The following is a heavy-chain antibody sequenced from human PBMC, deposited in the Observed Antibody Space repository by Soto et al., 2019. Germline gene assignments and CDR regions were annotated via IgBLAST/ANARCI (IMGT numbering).Heavy chain of an antibody. CDR1: GFSLSTSGVC. J-gene: IGHJ6*03. V-gene: IGHV2-70*11. D-gene: IGHD3-9*01. CDR2: IDWDDDK. CDR3: ARMRYYDILTCYAYYYYMDV. Sequence: SGATLVNPTQTLALTFTFSGFSLSTSGVCVSWIRQPPGKALEWLARIDWDDDKYHSTSLKTRLTISKDTSKNQVVLTMTNMDPVDTATYYCARMRYYDILTCYAYYYYMDVWGKGTTVTVSS.